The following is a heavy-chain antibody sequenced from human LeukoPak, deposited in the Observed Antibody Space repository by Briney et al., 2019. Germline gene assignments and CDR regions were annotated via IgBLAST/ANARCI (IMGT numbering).Heavy chain of an antibody. V-gene: IGHV1-69*02. Sequence: SVKVSCKASGGTYSSYTISWVRQAPGQGLEWMGRIIPILGIANYAQKFQGRVTITADKSTSTAYMELSSLRSEDTAVYYCARAIGGQLLPDYWGQGTLVTVSS. CDR2: IIPILGIA. CDR1: GGTYSSYT. D-gene: IGHD2-2*01. CDR3: ARAIGGQLLPDY. J-gene: IGHJ4*02.